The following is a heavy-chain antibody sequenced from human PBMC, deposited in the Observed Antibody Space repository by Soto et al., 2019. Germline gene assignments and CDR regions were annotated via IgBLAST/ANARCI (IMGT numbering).Heavy chain of an antibody. J-gene: IGHJ4*02. V-gene: IGHV3-21*01. CDR2: ISSSSSYI. CDR3: ARGRYCSSTSCPFDY. Sequence: EVQLVESGGGLVKPGGSLRLSCAASGFTFSRYSMNWVRQAPGKGLEWVSSISSSSSYIYYADSVKGRFTISRDNAKNSLYLQMYSLRAEDTAVYYCARGRYCSSTSCPFDYWGLGTLVTVSS. D-gene: IGHD2-2*01. CDR1: GFTFSRYS.